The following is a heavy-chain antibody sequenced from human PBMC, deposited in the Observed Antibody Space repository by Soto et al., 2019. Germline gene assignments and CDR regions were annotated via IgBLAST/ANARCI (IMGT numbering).Heavy chain of an antibody. CDR1: GYTFTSYD. CDR3: ARDRGSGKGYWFDP. J-gene: IGHJ5*02. D-gene: IGHD6-13*01. Sequence: GASVKVSCKASGYTFTSYDINWVRQATGQGLEWMGWMNPNSGNTGYAQKFQGRVTMTRNTSISTAYMELSSLRSDDTAVYYCARDRGSGKGYWFDPWGQGTLVTVSS. CDR2: MNPNSGNT. V-gene: IGHV1-8*01.